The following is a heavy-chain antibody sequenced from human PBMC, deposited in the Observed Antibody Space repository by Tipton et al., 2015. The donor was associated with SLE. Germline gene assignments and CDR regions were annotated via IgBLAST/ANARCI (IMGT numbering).Heavy chain of an antibody. D-gene: IGHD6-13*01. CDR1: GYSFTSYW. CDR3: ARHPPRSSSRSSFDY. V-gene: IGHV5-51*01. Sequence: VQLVQSGAEVKKPGESLKISCKGSGYSFTSYWIGWVRQMPGKGPEWMGIIYPGDSDTRYSPSFQGQVTISADKSISTAYLQWSSLKASDTAMYYCARHPPRSSSRSSFDYWGQGTLVTVSS. J-gene: IGHJ4*02. CDR2: IYPGDSDT.